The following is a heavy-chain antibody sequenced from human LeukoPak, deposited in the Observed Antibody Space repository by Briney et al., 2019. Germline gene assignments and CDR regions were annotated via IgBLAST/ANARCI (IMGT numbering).Heavy chain of an antibody. Sequence: ASVTVSCKASGYTFTGYYLHWVRQAPGQGLEWMGWINPNRGGTNYAQKFQGRVTMTRDTSISTAYMELSRLRSDGTAVYYCARGIAARRGDCWGQGTLVTVSS. CDR3: ARGIAARRGDC. D-gene: IGHD6-6*01. V-gene: IGHV1-2*02. CDR2: INPNRGGT. J-gene: IGHJ4*02. CDR1: GYTFTGYY.